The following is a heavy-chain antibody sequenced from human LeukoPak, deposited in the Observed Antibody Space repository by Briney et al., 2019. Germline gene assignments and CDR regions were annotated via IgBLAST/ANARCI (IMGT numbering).Heavy chain of an antibody. V-gene: IGHV3-23*01. CDR2: ISGSGGST. J-gene: IGHJ4*02. Sequence: PGGSLRLSCAASGFTFSSYAMSWVRQAPGKGLEWVSAISGSGGSTYYADSVKGRFTISRDNSENTLYLQMNSLKAEDTAVYYCAKGVFGVVPAATFDYWGQGTLVTVSS. CDR3: AKGVFGVVPAATFDY. CDR1: GFTFSSYA. D-gene: IGHD2-2*01.